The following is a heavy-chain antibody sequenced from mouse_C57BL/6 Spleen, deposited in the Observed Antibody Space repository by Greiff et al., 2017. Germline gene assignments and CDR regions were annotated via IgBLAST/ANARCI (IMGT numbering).Heavy chain of an antibody. CDR1: GYAFSSYW. V-gene: IGHV1-80*01. J-gene: IGHJ4*01. CDR3: ARGRDYDYDDYYAMAY. D-gene: IGHD2-4*01. CDR2: IYPGDGDT. Sequence: QVQLKQSGAELVKPGASVKISCKASGYAFSSYWMNWVKQRPGKGLEWIGQIYPGDGDTNYNGKFKGKATLTADKSSSTAYMQLSSLTSEDSAVYFCARGRDYDYDDYYAMAYWGQGTSVTVSS.